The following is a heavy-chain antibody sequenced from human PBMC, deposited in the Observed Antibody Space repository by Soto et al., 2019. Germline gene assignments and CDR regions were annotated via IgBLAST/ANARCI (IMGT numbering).Heavy chain of an antibody. CDR2: IWYDGSNK. J-gene: IGHJ4*02. CDR3: AREVSMDY. V-gene: IGHV3-33*01. D-gene: IGHD3-10*01. Sequence: QVQLVESGGGVVQPGRSLRLSWAAAGFTFSSYGMHWVRQAPGKGLEWVAGIWYDGSNKYYADSVKGRFTISRDNSKNTLYLQMNSLRAEDTAVYYCAREVSMDYWGQGTLVTVSS. CDR1: GFTFSSYG.